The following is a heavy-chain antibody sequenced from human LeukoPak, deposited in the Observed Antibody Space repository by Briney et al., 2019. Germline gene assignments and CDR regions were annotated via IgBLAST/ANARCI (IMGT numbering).Heavy chain of an antibody. Sequence: SETLSLTCTVSGGSISSYYWSWIRQPPGKGLEWIGYIYYSGSTNYNPSLKSRVTISVDTSKNQFSLKLSSVTAADTAVYYCARDRRPEGFDYWGQGTLVTVSS. CDR3: ARDRRPEGFDY. CDR2: IYYSGST. V-gene: IGHV4-59*12. J-gene: IGHJ4*02. CDR1: GGSISSYY.